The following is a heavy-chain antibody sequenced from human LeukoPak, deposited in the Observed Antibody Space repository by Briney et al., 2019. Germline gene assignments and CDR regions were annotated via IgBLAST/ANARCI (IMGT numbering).Heavy chain of an antibody. CDR3: AREGFSYLVYYFDY. Sequence: GGSLRLSCAASGFTFSSYWMSGVRQAPGKGLEWVANIKQDGREKYYVDSVKGRFTISRDNAKNSLYLQMNSLRAEDTDVYYCAREGFSYLVYYFDYWGQGTLVTVSS. CDR1: GFTFSSYW. D-gene: IGHD1-26*01. J-gene: IGHJ4*02. CDR2: IKQDGREK. V-gene: IGHV3-7*01.